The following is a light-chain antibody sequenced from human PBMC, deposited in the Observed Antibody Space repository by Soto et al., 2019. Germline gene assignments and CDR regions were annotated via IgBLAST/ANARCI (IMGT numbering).Light chain of an antibody. J-gene: IGKJ5*01. CDR3: QQYGSSST. CDR2: GAS. CDR1: QSVSSSY. Sequence: IVLTQSPGTLSLSPGERATLSCRASQSVSSSYLAWYQQKPGQAPRLLIYGASSRATGIPDRVSVSVSGTDFTLTISRLETEDLAVYYCQQYGSSSTFGQGTRLEI. V-gene: IGKV3-20*01.